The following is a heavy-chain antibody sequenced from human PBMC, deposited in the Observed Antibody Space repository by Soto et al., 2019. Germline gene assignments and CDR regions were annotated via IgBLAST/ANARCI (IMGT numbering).Heavy chain of an antibody. Sequence: ASVTVTGKASLYNLGAYYTYRVRQAPGRGLEWVGLMDPITGGTEYEERLRDRGTMTRDTSISTAYMELRGLLSDDTAIYFFARGRYAASRFHSPPRMDECRQGTTVTDSS. CDR3: ARGRYAASRFHSPPRMDE. CDR2: MDPITGGT. D-gene: IGHD2-8*01. CDR1: LYNLGAYY. J-gene: IGHJ6*02. V-gene: IGHV1-2*02.